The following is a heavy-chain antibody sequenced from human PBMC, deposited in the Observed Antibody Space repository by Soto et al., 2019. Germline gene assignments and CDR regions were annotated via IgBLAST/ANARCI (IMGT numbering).Heavy chain of an antibody. V-gene: IGHV3-74*02. CDR3: ARGDCVGGTCYSLAGSFYYYVDV. D-gene: IGHD2-15*01. CDR2: INSDGSVS. Sequence: EVQLVESGGGLVQPGGSLRLSCAASGFTFSNYWMYWVRQAPGKGLEWVSRINSDGSVSSYADSVKGRLTISRDNVKNSLYLQMDSLRAEDTAAYFCARGDCVGGTCYSLAGSFYYYVDVWGKGTTVTVFS. CDR1: GFTFSNYW. J-gene: IGHJ6*03.